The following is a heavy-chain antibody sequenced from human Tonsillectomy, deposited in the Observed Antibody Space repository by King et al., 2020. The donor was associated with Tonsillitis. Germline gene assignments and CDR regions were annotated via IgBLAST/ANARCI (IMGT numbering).Heavy chain of an antibody. CDR2: IYHSGST. CDR3: ASCGXXXXDDXXDY. CDR1: GGSISSGGYS. D-gene: IGHD2-21*02. J-gene: IGHJ4*02. V-gene: IGHV4-30-2*01. Sequence: QLQESGSGLVKPSQTLSXTCAVSGGSISSGGYSWSWIRQPPGKGLEWIGYIYHSGSTYYTPSXKSXVTXSVDRSKNXFSLKLSXVTAADTAVYYCASCGXXXXDDXXDYXGQGXLXTVXS.